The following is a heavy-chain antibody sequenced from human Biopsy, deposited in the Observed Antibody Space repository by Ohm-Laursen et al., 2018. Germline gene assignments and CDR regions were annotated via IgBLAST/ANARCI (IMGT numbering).Heavy chain of an antibody. CDR1: GFIFTIYG. CDR2: ISRSNDNT. J-gene: IGHJ6*02. D-gene: IGHD3-22*01. Sequence: ASVKVSSKASGFIFTIYGLSWVRQAPGQGLEWVGWISRSNDNTNYAQKFQGRVTMTADTSTSTAYMELRSLRSDDTAVYYCARDFFDSSGYFYYYNGVDLWGQGTMVTVSS. V-gene: IGHV1-18*01. CDR3: ARDFFDSSGYFYYYNGVDL.